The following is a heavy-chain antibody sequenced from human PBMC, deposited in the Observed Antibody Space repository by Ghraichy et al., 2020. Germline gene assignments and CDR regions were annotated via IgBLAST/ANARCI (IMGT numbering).Heavy chain of an antibody. CDR3: ARERCSGGSCYHIFDY. Sequence: ASVKVSCKASGYTFTSYGISWVRQAPGQGLEWMGWISAYNGNTNYAQKLQGRVTMTTDTSTSTAYMELRSLRSDDTAVYYCARERCSGGSCYHIFDYWGQGTLVTVSS. D-gene: IGHD2-15*01. CDR1: GYTFTSYG. J-gene: IGHJ4*02. CDR2: ISAYNGNT. V-gene: IGHV1-18*04.